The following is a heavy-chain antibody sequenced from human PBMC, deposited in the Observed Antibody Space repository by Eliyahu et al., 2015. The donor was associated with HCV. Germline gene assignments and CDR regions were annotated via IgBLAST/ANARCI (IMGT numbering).Heavy chain of an antibody. CDR1: GXSITXYX. D-gene: IGHD6-19*01. CDR3: ASGGGGIAVTGTGGWFDP. Sequence: QVQLQESGPGLVKPSETLSLTCXVXGXSITXYXWSWXRQPPGKGXEWIGYIHYRGSTNYNPSLKSRVTISVDTSKNQFSLNLTSVTAADTAMYYCASGGGGIAVTGTGGWFDPWGQGALVTVSS. CDR2: IHYRGST. J-gene: IGHJ5*02. V-gene: IGHV4-59*01.